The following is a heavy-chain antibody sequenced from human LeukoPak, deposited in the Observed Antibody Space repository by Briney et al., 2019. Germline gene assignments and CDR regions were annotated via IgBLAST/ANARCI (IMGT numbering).Heavy chain of an antibody. D-gene: IGHD2-8*02. J-gene: IGHJ4*02. CDR1: GFTFSSYG. V-gene: IGHV3-30*02. CDR3: AKDVHWLSMPLFGSPPYYFDY. CDR2: IRYDGSNK. Sequence: PGGSLRLSCAASGFTFSSYGMHWVRQAPGKGLEWVAFIRYDGSNKYYADSVKGRFTISRDNSKNTLYLQMNSLRAEDTAVYYCAKDVHWLSMPLFGSPPYYFDYWGQGTLVTVSS.